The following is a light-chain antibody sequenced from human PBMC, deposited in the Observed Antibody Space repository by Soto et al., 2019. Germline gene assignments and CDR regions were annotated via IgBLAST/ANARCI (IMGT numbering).Light chain of an antibody. CDR2: DVS. CDR1: SSDVGGYNY. Sequence: QSVLTQPASVSGSPGQSISISCTGTSSDVGGYNYVSWYQQHPGKAHKLMIYDVSNRPSGVSNSLSGSKSGNTASLTISGLQAEDEADYYCSSYTSSSTLVFGTGTKVTVL. CDR3: SSYTSSSTLV. J-gene: IGLJ1*01. V-gene: IGLV2-14*01.